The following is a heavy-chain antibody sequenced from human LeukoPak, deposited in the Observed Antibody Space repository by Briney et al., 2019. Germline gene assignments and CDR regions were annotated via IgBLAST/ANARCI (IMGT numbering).Heavy chain of an antibody. J-gene: IGHJ4*02. CDR1: GFTFSNAW. CDR3: TTGGYCSSTSCYQGVDY. CDR2: IISKTDGGTT. D-gene: IGHD2-2*01. Sequence: GGSLRLSCAASGFTFSNAWMSWARQAPGEGLEWVVRIISKTDGGTTDYAAPVKGRFTISRDDSKNTLYLQMNSLKTEDTAVYYCTTGGYCSSTSCYQGVDYWGQGTLVTVSS. V-gene: IGHV3-15*01.